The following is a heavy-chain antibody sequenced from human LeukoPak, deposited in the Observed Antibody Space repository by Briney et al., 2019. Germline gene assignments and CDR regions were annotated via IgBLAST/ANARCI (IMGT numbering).Heavy chain of an antibody. V-gene: IGHV3-23*01. CDR2: ISGSGGNT. CDR3: ARGGSRGSSSWHYWYYYMDV. Sequence: PGGSLRLSCAASGFTFSYYAMTWVRQAPGKGLEWVSGISGSGGNTYSADSVKGRFTISRDNSKNTLYLQMNSLRAEDTAVYYCARGGSRGSSSWHYWYYYMDVWGKGTTVTVSS. D-gene: IGHD6-13*01. CDR1: GFTFSYYA. J-gene: IGHJ6*03.